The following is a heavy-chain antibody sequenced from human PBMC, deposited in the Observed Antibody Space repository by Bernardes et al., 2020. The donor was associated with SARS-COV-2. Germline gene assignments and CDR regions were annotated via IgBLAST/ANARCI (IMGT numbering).Heavy chain of an antibody. CDR2: IYYSGTT. V-gene: IGHV4-39*02. D-gene: IGHD3-3*01. CDR1: GGSIRSSDYY. CDR3: AKDSNTLYDFWSGSDYGMDV. J-gene: IGHJ6*02. Sequence: SETLSLTCTVSGGSIRSSDYYWVWIRQPPGRGPEWIGTIYYSGTTYYSPSFQSRLTMSVDTSKNQFSLKLSSVTAADTAVYYCAKDSNTLYDFWSGSDYGMDVWGQGTTVTVSS.